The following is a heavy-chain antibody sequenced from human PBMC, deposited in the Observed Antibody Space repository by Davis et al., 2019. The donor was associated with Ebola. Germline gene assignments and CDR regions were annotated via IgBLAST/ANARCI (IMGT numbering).Heavy chain of an antibody. CDR3: ARGRDGFTYDH. CDR1: GGTFSTYT. J-gene: IGHJ4*02. D-gene: IGHD5-24*01. CDR2: IIPILGIA. Sequence: AASVKVSCKASGGTFSTYTISWVRQAPGQGLEWMGRIIPILGIANYAQKFQGRVTITADRSTSTVYMELSSLRSEDTAVYYCARGRDGFTYDHWGQGTLVTVSS. V-gene: IGHV1-69*02.